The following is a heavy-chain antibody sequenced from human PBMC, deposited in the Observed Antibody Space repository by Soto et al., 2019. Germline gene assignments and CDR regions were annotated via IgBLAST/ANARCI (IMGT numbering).Heavy chain of an antibody. V-gene: IGHV3-30*18. J-gene: IGHJ4*02. CDR2: ISYDGSNK. D-gene: IGHD5-12*01. Sequence: QVHLVESGGGVVQPGRSLRLSCVVFGFTFSSYGMHWVRQAPGKGLEWVAVISYDGSNKYYADSVKGRFTFSGDNSKNTLYLQMNSLRAEDTAVYYCAKGGKWLQSHFDYWGQGTLVTVSS. CDR3: AKGGKWLQSHFDY. CDR1: GFTFSSYG.